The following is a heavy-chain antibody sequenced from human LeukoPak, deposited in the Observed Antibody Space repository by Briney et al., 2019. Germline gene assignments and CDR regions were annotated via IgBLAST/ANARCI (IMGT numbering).Heavy chain of an antibody. D-gene: IGHD3-10*02. V-gene: IGHV3-30*18. J-gene: IGHJ6*04. Sequence: PGGSLRLSCAASGFTFSIYGMHWVRQAPGKGLEGGAVISYDGSNKYYADSVECRFTISRHNAKNSLYLQMNSLRAEDTAVYYCAELGITMIGGVWGKGTTVTISS. CDR1: GFTFSIYG. CDR3: AELGITMIGGV. CDR2: ISYDGSNK.